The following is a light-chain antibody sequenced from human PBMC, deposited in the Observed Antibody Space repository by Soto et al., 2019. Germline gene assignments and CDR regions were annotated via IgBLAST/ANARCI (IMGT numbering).Light chain of an antibody. Sequence: EIVMTQSPATLSVSPGERATLSCRASQSVSSDLAWYHQKPGQAPRLLIYGASTRATGIPARFSGYGSRTDFTLTISSLEPEDIAVYYCQERSRWPRATFGGGTKVEIK. CDR1: QSVSSD. CDR3: QERSRWPRAT. V-gene: IGKV3-11*01. J-gene: IGKJ4*01. CDR2: GAS.